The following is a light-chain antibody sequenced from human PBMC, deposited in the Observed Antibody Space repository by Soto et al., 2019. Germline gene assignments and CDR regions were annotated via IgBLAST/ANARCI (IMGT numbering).Light chain of an antibody. Sequence: QSALTQPASVSGSPGQSITISCTGTSSDVGSYNLVSWYQQYPGKAPKLMIYEVTKRPSGVSNRFSGSKSGNTASLTISGLQAEDGADYYCCSYAGSSTFVVFGGGTQLTVL. J-gene: IGLJ2*01. CDR1: SSDVGSYNL. V-gene: IGLV2-23*02. CDR2: EVT. CDR3: CSYAGSSTFVV.